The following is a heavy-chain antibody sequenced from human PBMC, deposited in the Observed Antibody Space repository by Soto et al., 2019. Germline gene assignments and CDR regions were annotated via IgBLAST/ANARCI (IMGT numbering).Heavy chain of an antibody. D-gene: IGHD1-26*01. Sequence: QVQLVQSGAEVKQPGASVKLSCRASGYIFIHCFMHWVRQAPGQGLEWMGGINPSSGATNYARNYDGRVTVTSDTSTSTGYRELSILGSEDTAMYYCARSLGERTSLFDHGGQGSLVTVSA. CDR2: INPSSGAT. CDR1: GYIFIHCF. V-gene: IGHV1-46*01. CDR3: ARSLGERTSLFDH. J-gene: IGHJ4*02.